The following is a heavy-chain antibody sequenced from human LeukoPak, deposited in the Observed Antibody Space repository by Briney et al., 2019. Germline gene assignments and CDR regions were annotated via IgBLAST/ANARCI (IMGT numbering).Heavy chain of an antibody. J-gene: IGHJ4*02. CDR1: GFTFSSYG. D-gene: IGHD6-19*01. V-gene: IGHV3-33*01. Sequence: GGSLRLSCAASGFTFSSYGMHWVRQAPGEGLEWEAVIWYEGSNKYYADSVKRRFTNSRDNSKDPLYLHMSSRRAEDTAMYFCASAALSCQWPVIDYGGQGTLVTVSS. CDR2: IWYEGSNK. CDR3: ASAALSCQWPVIDY.